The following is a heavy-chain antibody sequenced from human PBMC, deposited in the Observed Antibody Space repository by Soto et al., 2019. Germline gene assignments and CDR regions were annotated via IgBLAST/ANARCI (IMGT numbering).Heavy chain of an antibody. CDR3: ATANPPYAFDM. Sequence: VQLVESGGGLVQPGESLRLSCTASGLTFSISWMTWVRQAPGGGLEWVSNINPAGNVQHYADSVKERFTISRDNAKNSLFLQMSGLRVEDTAVYYCATANPPYAFDMWGQGTMVNVSS. V-gene: IGHV3-7*01. J-gene: IGHJ3*02. CDR2: INPAGNVQ. CDR1: GLTFSISW.